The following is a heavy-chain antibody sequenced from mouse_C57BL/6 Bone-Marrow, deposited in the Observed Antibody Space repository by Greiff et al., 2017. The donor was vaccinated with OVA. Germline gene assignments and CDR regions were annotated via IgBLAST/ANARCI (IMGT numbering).Heavy chain of an antibody. Sequence: QVQLQQPGAELVRPGTSVKLSCKASGYTFTSYWMHWVKQRPGQGLEWIGVIDPSDSYTNYNQKFKGKATLTVDKSSSTAYMELRSLTSEDTAVYYCARVGWLPAWFAYWGQGTLVTVSA. V-gene: IGHV1-59*01. CDR1: GYTFTSYW. D-gene: IGHD2-3*01. CDR2: IDPSDSYT. J-gene: IGHJ3*01. CDR3: ARVGWLPAWFAY.